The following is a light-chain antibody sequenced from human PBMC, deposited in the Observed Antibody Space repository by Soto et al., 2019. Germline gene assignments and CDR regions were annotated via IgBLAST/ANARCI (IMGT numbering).Light chain of an antibody. CDR3: QQYKSYLYT. J-gene: IGKJ2*01. CDR1: QSIIRW. Sequence: DFQMTQSPSTLSASVGDRVTITCRTSQSIIRWLAWYQQKPGKAPKLLIYDDSSLESGVPSRFSGSGFGTEFTLTISSLQPDDFATYYCQQYKSYLYTCGQGTKLEIK. CDR2: DDS. V-gene: IGKV1-5*01.